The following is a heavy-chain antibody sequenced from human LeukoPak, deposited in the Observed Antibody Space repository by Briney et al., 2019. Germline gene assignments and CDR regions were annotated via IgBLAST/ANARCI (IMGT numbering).Heavy chain of an antibody. Sequence: PSQTLSLTCTVSGGSISSGGYYWSWIRQHPGKGLEWIGYIYYSGSTYYNPSLKSRVTISVDTSKNQFSLKLSSVTAADTAVYYCARGPPGDDSIPFDIWGQGTMVTVSS. CDR3: ARGPPGDDSIPFDI. V-gene: IGHV4-31*03. CDR2: IYYSGST. D-gene: IGHD3-22*01. CDR1: GGSISSGGYY. J-gene: IGHJ3*02.